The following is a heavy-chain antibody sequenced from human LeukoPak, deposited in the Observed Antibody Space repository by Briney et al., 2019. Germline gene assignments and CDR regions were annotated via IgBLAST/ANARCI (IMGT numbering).Heavy chain of an antibody. CDR2: IIPILGIA. J-gene: IGHJ4*02. V-gene: IGHV1-69*02. CDR1: GGTFSSYT. Sequence: SVKVSYKASGGTFSSYTISWVRQAPGQGLEWMGRIIPILGIANYAQKFQGRVTITADKSTSTAYMELSSLRSEDTAVYYCAIDCSSTSCYQGNVYWGQGTLVTVSS. CDR3: AIDCSSTSCYQGNVY. D-gene: IGHD2-2*01.